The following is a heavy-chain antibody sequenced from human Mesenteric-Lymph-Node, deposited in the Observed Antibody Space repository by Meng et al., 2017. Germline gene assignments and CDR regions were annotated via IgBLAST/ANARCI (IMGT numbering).Heavy chain of an antibody. CDR3: ATSAGLKYYFDY. J-gene: IGHJ4*02. V-gene: IGHV1-69*13. CDR1: GGTFSSYA. D-gene: IGHD6-13*01. Sequence: SVKVSCKASGGTFSSYAISWVRQAPGQGLEWMGGIIPIFGTANYAQKFQGRVTITADESTSTAYMELSSLRSEDTVVYYGATSAGLKYYFDYWGQGTLVTGAS. CDR2: IIPIFGTA.